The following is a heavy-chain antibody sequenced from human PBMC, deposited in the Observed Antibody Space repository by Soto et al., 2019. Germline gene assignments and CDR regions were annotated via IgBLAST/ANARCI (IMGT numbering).Heavy chain of an antibody. CDR2: VYSSGST. CDR1: GGSISSYY. J-gene: IGHJ4*02. CDR3: ARHNYGSGSTYFDY. V-gene: IGHV4-59*08. D-gene: IGHD3-10*01. Sequence: PSETLSLTCTVSGGSISSYYWSWLRQPPGKALEWIGYVYSSGSTNYNPSLKSRVTISVDTSKNQFSLKLNSMTAADTAVYYCARHNYGSGSTYFDYWGQGTLVTVSS.